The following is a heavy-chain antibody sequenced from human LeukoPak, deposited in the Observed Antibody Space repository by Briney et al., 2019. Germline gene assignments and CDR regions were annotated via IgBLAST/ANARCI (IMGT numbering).Heavy chain of an antibody. CDR2: IYHSGST. Sequence: SETLSLTCAVSGGSISSSNWWSWVRQPPGKGLEWIGEIYHSGSTNYNPSLKSRVTISVDKSKNQFSLKLSSVTGADTAVYYCARSDYCSGGSCYSYYYYGMDVWGQGTTVTVSS. CDR3: ARSDYCSGGSCYSYYYYGMDV. V-gene: IGHV4-4*02. D-gene: IGHD2-15*01. J-gene: IGHJ6*02. CDR1: GGSISSSNW.